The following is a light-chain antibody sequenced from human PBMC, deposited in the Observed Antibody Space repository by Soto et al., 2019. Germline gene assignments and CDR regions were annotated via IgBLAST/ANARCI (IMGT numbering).Light chain of an antibody. Sequence: PGDRVTITCRASQRISSWLAWYQQKPGKAPKFLIYDGSTRANGIPARFSGSGSGTEFTLTISSLQSEDFAVYYCQQYNNWPFWTFGQGTKV. J-gene: IGKJ1*01. CDR2: DGS. V-gene: IGKV3-15*01. CDR3: QQYNNWPFWT. CDR1: QRISSW.